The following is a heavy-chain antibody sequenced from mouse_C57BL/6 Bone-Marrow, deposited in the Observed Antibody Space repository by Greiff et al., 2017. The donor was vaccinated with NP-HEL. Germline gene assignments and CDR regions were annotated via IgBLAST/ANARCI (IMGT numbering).Heavy chain of an antibody. J-gene: IGHJ2*01. D-gene: IGHD1-1*01. Sequence: EVQLQQSGTVLARPGASVKMSCKTSGYTFTSYWMHWVKQRPGQGLEWIGAIYPGNSDTSYNQKFKGKAKLTAVTSASTAYMELSSLTNEDSAVYYCTRGFYYYGSSYGDYWGQGTTLTVSS. V-gene: IGHV1-5*01. CDR3: TRGFYYYGSSYGDY. CDR2: IYPGNSDT. CDR1: GYTFTSYW.